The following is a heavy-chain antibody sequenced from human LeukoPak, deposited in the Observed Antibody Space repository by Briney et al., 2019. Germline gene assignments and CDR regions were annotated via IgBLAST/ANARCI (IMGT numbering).Heavy chain of an antibody. CDR1: GFTFDDYA. V-gene: IGHV3-9*01. CDR2: ISGDSSSA. CDR3: AKDRYNFGSRFEM. Sequence: GGSLRLSCAASGFTFDDYAMHWARQGPGKGLEWVSGISGDSSSANYADSVKGRFTISRDNAQNSLYLQMSSRRVEDTALYYCAKDRYNFGSRFEMWGQGTMVLVAS. D-gene: IGHD5-18*01. J-gene: IGHJ3*02.